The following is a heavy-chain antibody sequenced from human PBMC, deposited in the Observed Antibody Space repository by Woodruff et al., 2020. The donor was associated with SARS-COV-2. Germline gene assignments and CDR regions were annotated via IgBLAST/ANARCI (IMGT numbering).Heavy chain of an antibody. D-gene: IGHD3-22*01. J-gene: IGHJ3*02. Sequence: RDNSKNTLYLQMNSLRAEDTAVYYCARLDGVTMIDLDIWGQGTMVTVSS. CDR3: ARLDGVTMIDLDI. V-gene: IGHV3-30*01.